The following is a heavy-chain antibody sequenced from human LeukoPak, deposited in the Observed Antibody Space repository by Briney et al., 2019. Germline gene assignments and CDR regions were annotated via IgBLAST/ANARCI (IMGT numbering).Heavy chain of an antibody. Sequence: GSLRLSCAASGFTFSSYGMHWVRPAPGKGLEWVTFIRYDGSRKYLADSVKGRFTISRDNSKNTLYLQMNNLRAEETAVYYCAKDSTGITTVTGDGYWGQGTLVTVSS. CDR2: IRYDGSRK. J-gene: IGHJ4*02. CDR1: GFTFSSYG. D-gene: IGHD4-17*01. CDR3: AKDSTGITTVTGDGY. V-gene: IGHV3-30*02.